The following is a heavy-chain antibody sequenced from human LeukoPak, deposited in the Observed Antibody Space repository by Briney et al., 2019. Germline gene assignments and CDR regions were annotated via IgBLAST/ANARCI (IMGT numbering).Heavy chain of an antibody. D-gene: IGHD3-22*01. CDR3: ARDDLGDYDSSGPGDY. J-gene: IGHJ4*02. Sequence: ASVKVSCKASGYTFTSYGISWVRQAPGQGLEWMGWIIAYNGNTNYAQKLQGRVTMTTDTSTSTAYMELRSLRSDDTAVYYCARDDLGDYDSSGPGDYWGQGTLVTVSS. CDR2: IIAYNGNT. V-gene: IGHV1-18*01. CDR1: GYTFTSYG.